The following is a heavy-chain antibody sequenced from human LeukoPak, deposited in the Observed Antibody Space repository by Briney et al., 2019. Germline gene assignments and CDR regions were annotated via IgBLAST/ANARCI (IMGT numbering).Heavy chain of an antibody. V-gene: IGHV4-30-4*01. CDR3: ARKRRPNTYYDFWSGSDYFDY. D-gene: IGHD3-3*01. J-gene: IGHJ4*02. CDR1: GGSISSGDYY. CDR2: ICYSGST. Sequence: SETLSLTCTVSGGSISSGDYYWSWIRQPPGKGLEWIGYICYSGSTYYNPSLKSRVTISVDTSKNQFSLKLSSVTAADTAVYYCARKRRPNTYYDFWSGSDYFDYWGQGTLVTVSS.